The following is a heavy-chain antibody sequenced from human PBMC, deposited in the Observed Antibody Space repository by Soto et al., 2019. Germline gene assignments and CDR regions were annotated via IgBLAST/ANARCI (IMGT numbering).Heavy chain of an antibody. V-gene: IGHV3-48*02. CDR2: ISSSSSTI. CDR1: GFTFNTYS. D-gene: IGHD2-2*02. J-gene: IGHJ6*02. Sequence: AGGSLRLSCAASGFTFNTYSLNWVRQAPGKGLEWVSYISSSSSTIYYADSVKGRFTISRDNTKKSLYLLMSSLRDEDTAVYFCARELHCSTTNCDTDYYYYYGMDVWGPGTTVTVSS. CDR3: ARELHCSTTNCDTDYYYYYGMDV.